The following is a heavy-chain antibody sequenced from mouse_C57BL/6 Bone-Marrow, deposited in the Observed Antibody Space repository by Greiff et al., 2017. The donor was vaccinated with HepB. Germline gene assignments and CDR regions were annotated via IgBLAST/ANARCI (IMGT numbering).Heavy chain of an antibody. CDR1: GYSITSGYY. CDR3: ARESESLYYGSSYRGY. D-gene: IGHD1-1*01. J-gene: IGHJ2*01. CDR2: ISYDGSN. V-gene: IGHV3-6*01. Sequence: DVQLQESGPGLVKPSQSLSLTCSVTGYSITSGYYWNWIRQFPGNKLEWMGYISYDGSNNYNPSLKNRISITRDTSKNQFFLKLNSVTTEDTATYYCARESESLYYGSSYRGYWGQGTTLTVSS.